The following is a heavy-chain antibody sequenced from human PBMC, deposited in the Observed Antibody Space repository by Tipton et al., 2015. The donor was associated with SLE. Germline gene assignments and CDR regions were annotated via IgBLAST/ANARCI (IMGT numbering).Heavy chain of an antibody. Sequence: GSLRLSCVASGFTFGDFTMHWVRQPPGKGLEWVSLISWDGANTFYADSVKGRFTISRDNSKNSLYLQMNSLRTEDTAFYYCAQSPGWLQLDYWGRGALVTVSS. D-gene: IGHD5-24*01. CDR1: GFTFGDFT. CDR2: ISWDGANT. V-gene: IGHV3-43*01. CDR3: AQSPGWLQLDY. J-gene: IGHJ4*02.